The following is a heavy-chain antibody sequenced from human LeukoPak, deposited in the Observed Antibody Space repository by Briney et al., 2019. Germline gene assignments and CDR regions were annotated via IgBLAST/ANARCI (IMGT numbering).Heavy chain of an antibody. J-gene: IGHJ4*02. V-gene: IGHV4-59*08. CDR3: ASIGADYYGSGSYDY. CDR2: IYYSGST. Sequence: PSETLSLTCTVSGGSISSYYWSRIRQPPGKGLEWIGYIYYSGSTNYNPSLKSRVTISVDTSKNQFSLKLSSVTAADTAVYYCASIGADYYGSGSYDYWSQGTLVTVSS. D-gene: IGHD3-10*01. CDR1: GGSISSYY.